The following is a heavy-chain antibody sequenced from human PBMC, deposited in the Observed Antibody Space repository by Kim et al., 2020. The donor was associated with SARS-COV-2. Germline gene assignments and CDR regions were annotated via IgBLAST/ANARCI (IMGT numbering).Heavy chain of an antibody. Sequence: GGSLRLSCAASGFTFSSYSMNWVRQAPGKGLGWVSSISSSRSYIYYADSVKGRLTISRDNAKNSLYLQMNSLRAEDTAVYYCARVPSATYSSGWLTHSDWGQGTLVTVSS. CDR1: GFTFSSYS. V-gene: IGHV3-21*01. D-gene: IGHD6-19*01. CDR3: ARVPSATYSSGWLTHSD. J-gene: IGHJ4*02. CDR2: ISSSRSYI.